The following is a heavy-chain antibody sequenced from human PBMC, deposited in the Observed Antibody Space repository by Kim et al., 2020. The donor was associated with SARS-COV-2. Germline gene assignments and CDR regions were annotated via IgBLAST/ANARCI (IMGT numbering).Heavy chain of an antibody. J-gene: IGHJ4*02. CDR1: GFTFSSYA. CDR2: ISGSGGST. Sequence: GGSLRLSCAASGFTFSSYAMSWVRQAPGKGLEWVSAISGSGGSTYYADSVKGRFTISRDNSKNTLYLQMNSLRAEDTAVYYCAKVEAILLWFGESNFDYWGQGTLVTVSS. D-gene: IGHD3-10*01. V-gene: IGHV3-23*01. CDR3: AKVEAILLWFGESNFDY.